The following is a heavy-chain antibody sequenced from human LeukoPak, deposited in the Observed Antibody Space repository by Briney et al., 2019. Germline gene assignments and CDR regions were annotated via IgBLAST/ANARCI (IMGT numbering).Heavy chain of an antibody. CDR2: ISGSGVST. D-gene: IGHD3-16*01. J-gene: IGHJ4*02. V-gene: IGHV3-23*01. CDR1: GFTFSSYA. CDR3: AKDVWVTPYYFDY. Sequence: GGSLRLSCAASGFTFSSYAMSWVRQAPGKGLEWVSSISGSGVSTYYTDSVEGRFPSSKHNSKNPLYLQLTSLRAEDTAVYYCAKDVWVTPYYFDYWGQGTLVTVSS.